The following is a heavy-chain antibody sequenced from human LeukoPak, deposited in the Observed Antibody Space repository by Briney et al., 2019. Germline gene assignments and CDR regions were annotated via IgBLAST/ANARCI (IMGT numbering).Heavy chain of an antibody. CDR1: GFTFSSYA. CDR3: ATLVVVPAAIDY. Sequence: GGSLRLSCAASGFTFSSYAMSWVRQAPGKGLEWVSAISGGGGSTYYADSVKGRFTISRDNSKNTLYLQMNSLRAEDTAVYYCATLVVVPAAIDYWGQGTLVTVSS. CDR2: ISGGGGST. V-gene: IGHV3-23*01. J-gene: IGHJ4*02. D-gene: IGHD2-2*02.